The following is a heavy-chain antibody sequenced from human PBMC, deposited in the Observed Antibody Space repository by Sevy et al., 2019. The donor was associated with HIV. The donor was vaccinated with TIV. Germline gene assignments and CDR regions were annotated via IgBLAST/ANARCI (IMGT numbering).Heavy chain of an antibody. V-gene: IGHV3-21*01. Sequence: GGSLRLSCSASGFTFNTYTMNWVRQAPGKGLEWVSSISSSSNYIYYADSLKGRFIISRDNARNSLYLQMSSLRAEDTAVYYCARPYGSGSWEAFDLWGQGTMVTVSS. J-gene: IGHJ3*01. CDR1: GFTFNTYT. CDR3: ARPYGSGSWEAFDL. D-gene: IGHD3-10*01. CDR2: ISSSSNYI.